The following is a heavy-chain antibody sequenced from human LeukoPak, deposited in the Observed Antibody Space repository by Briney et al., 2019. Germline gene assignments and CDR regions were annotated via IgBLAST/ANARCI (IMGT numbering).Heavy chain of an antibody. CDR1: GDSVSSNSVT. CDR2: TYYRSTWYN. CDR3: ASLWGDSSSWSPRYYYGMDV. D-gene: IGHD6-13*01. J-gene: IGHJ6*02. V-gene: IGHV6-1*01. Sequence: SQTLSLTCAISGDSVSSNSVTWNWIRQSPSRGLEWLGSTYYRSTWYNDYAVSVRGRITVNPDTSKNQFSLKLSSVTAADTAVYYCASLWGDSSSWSPRYYYGMDVWGQGTTVTVSS.